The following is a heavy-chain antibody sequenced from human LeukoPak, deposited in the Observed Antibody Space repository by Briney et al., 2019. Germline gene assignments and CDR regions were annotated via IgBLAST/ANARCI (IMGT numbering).Heavy chain of an antibody. J-gene: IGHJ4*02. CDR2: IQQDGSTK. V-gene: IGHV3-7*01. CDR3: ARGASGSYYVEY. Sequence: PGGSLRRSCAASGFSFSSYWVSWVRQAPGKGLEWVANIQQDGSTKYYVDSVKGRFTSSRDNARNSLYLQMNTLSAEDTAVYYCARGASGSYYVEYWGQGILVTVSS. D-gene: IGHD1-26*01. CDR1: GFSFSSYW.